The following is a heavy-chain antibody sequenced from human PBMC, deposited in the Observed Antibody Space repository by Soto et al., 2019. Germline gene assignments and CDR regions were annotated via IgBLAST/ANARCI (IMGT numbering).Heavy chain of an antibody. D-gene: IGHD4-17*01. V-gene: IGHV3-23*01. J-gene: IGHJ3*02. CDR3: AKVDGFSPMTSAFDI. CDR2: ISASGGST. Sequence: LRLSCAASGSTFNNFAMSWVRQAPGKGLEWVSAISASGGSTYYADSVKGRFTISRDNSKNTLYVQMNSLRAEDTAVYYCAKVDGFSPMTSAFDIWGQGTMVTVSS. CDR1: GSTFNNFA.